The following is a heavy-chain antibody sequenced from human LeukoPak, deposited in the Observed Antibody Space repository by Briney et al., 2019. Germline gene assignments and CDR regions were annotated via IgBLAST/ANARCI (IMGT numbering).Heavy chain of an antibody. CDR2: ISDDGNTE. CDR3: AKEGSSGWYGNY. D-gene: IGHD6-19*01. Sequence: GGSLRLSCAASGLTFSSYGMHWVRQGPGKGLEWVALISDDGNTEFYADSVKGRFTISRDNSNNTLYLQMNSLRPEDTAVYYCAKEGSSGWYGNYWGQGTLVTVSS. CDR1: GLTFSSYG. J-gene: IGHJ4*02. V-gene: IGHV3-30*18.